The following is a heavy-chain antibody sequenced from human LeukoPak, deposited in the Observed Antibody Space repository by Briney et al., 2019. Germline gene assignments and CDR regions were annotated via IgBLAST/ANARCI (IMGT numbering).Heavy chain of an antibody. V-gene: IGHV1-18*01. J-gene: IGHJ6*02. D-gene: IGHD6-6*01. CDR1: GYTFTSYG. CDR2: ISAYNGNT. CDR3: ARDRDSSSSYYGMDV. Sequence: GASVKVSCKASGYTFTSYGISWVRQAPGQGLEWMGWISAYNGNTNYAQKLQGRVTMTTDTSTSTAYMELSSLRSEDTAVYYCARDRDSSSSYYGMDVWGQGTTVTVSS.